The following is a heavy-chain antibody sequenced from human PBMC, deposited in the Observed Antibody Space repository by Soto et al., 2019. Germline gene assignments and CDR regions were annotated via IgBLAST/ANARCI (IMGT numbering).Heavy chain of an antibody. CDR2: IRSKANSYAT. CDR3: TRLSSGYCSSTSCYSLLGYYYYMDV. V-gene: IGHV3-73*01. J-gene: IGHJ6*03. D-gene: IGHD2-2*01. Sequence: GGSLRLSCAASGFTFSGSAMHWVRQASGKGLEWVGRIRSKANSYATAYAASVKGRFTISRDDSKNTAYLQMNSLKTEDTAVYYCTRLSSGYCSSTSCYSLLGYYYYMDVWGKGTTVTV. CDR1: GFTFSGSA.